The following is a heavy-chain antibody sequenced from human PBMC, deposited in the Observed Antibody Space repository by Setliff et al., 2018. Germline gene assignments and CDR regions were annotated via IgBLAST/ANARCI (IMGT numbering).Heavy chain of an antibody. V-gene: IGHV3-7*01. CDR3: FGAGTCSY. J-gene: IGHJ4*02. Sequence: LRLSCAASGFTFSSFWMAWVRQAPGKGLEWLASINPHASEKYYVDSVKGRFTISRDNAKNSLSLQMNSLRTEDTAVYYCFGAGTCSYWGQGTLVNVSS. CDR1: GFTFSSFW. CDR2: INPHASEK. D-gene: IGHD3-10*01.